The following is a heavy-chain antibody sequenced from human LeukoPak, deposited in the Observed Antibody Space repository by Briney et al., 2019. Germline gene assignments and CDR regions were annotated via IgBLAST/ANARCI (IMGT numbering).Heavy chain of an antibody. D-gene: IGHD6-25*01. Sequence: ASVKVSCKASGYTFTSYGISWVRQAPGQGLEWMGWINPYSGNTNYAQKLQGRVTMTTDTSTSTAYMELRSLRSDDTAVYYCARDPYSSGNIDYWGQGTLVTVSS. CDR3: ARDPYSSGNIDY. V-gene: IGHV1-18*01. CDR2: INPYSGNT. J-gene: IGHJ4*02. CDR1: GYTFTSYG.